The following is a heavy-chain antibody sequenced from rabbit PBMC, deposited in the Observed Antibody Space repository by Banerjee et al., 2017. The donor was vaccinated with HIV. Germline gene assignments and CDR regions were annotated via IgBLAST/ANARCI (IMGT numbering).Heavy chain of an antibody. Sequence: QEQLVESGGGLVQPGGSLKLSCKASGFDFSTYGVNWVRQAPGKGLEWIGYIDPIFGSAYYASWVNGRFTISSHNAQNTLYLQLNSLTAADTATYFCARDRDWTLDLWGQGTLVTVS. D-gene: IGHD4-2*01. CDR1: GFDFSTYG. CDR3: ARDRDWTLDL. J-gene: IGHJ4*01. CDR2: IDPIFGSA. V-gene: IGHV1S47*01.